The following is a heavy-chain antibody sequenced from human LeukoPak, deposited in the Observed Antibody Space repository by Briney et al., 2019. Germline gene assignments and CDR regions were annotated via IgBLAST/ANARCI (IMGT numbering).Heavy chain of an antibody. CDR2: INPNSGGT. J-gene: IGHJ4*02. CDR3: ARTPLSVVPAAQAIDY. V-gene: IGHV1-2*02. D-gene: IGHD2-2*01. CDR1: GYTFTGYH. Sequence: ASVKVSCKASGYTFTGYHMHWVRQAPGQGLEWMGWINPNSGGTNYAQKFQGRVTVTRDTSISTAYMELSRLRSDDTAVYYCARTPLSVVPAAQAIDYWGQGTLVTVSS.